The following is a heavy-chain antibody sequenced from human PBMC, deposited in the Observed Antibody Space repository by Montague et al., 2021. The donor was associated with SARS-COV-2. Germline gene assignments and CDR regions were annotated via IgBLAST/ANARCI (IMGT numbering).Heavy chain of an antibody. CDR3: ARGQGYNWNYYYYYGMDV. V-gene: IGHV4-39*07. CDR2: IYYSGST. J-gene: IGHJ6*02. Sequence: SETLSLTCTVSGGSISSSSYYWGWIRQPPGKGLEWIGSIYYSGSTYYNPSLKSRVTIPVDTSKNQFSLKLSSVTAADTAVYYCARGQGYNWNYYYYYGMDVWGQGTTVTVSS. CDR1: GGSISSSSYY. D-gene: IGHD1-20*01.